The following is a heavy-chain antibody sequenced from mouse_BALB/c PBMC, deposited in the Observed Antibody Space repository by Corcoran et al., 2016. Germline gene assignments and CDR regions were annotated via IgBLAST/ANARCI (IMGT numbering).Heavy chain of an antibody. CDR1: GYTFTNSG. V-gene: IGHV9-1*02. CDR2: INTYTGEP. CDR3: ARGRSDYYAMDY. J-gene: IGHJ4*01. Sequence: QIQLVQSGPELKKPGETVKISCKASGYTFTNSGMNWVKQAPGKGLKWMGWINTYTGEPTYADDFKGRFAFSLETSASTAYLQINNLKNEDMATYFCARGRSDYYAMDYWGQGTSVIVSS.